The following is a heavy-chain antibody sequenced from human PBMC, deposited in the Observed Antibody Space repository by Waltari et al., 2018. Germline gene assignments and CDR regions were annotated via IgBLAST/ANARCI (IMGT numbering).Heavy chain of an antibody. CDR3: ARDQTVTTTDEYFQH. CDR2: ITPIFGTA. Sequence: QVQLVQSGAEVKKPGYSVKVSCQSSGGTFHRYSSSRVRKAPGKGLEWMGGITPIFGTANYAQKFQGRVTITADESTSTAYMELSSLRSEDTAVYYCARDQTVTTTDEYFQHWGQGTLVTVSS. V-gene: IGHV1-69*01. CDR1: GGTFHRYS. J-gene: IGHJ1*01. D-gene: IGHD4-4*01.